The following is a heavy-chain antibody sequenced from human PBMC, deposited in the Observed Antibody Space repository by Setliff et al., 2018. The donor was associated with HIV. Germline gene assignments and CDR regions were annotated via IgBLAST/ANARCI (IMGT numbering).Heavy chain of an antibody. D-gene: IGHD6-19*01. J-gene: IGHJ6*03. CDR3: ARDGDSSGWYGYYYYMDV. CDR1: GYTFTDYF. Sequence: VKVSCKASGYTFTDYFIHWVRQAPGQGLEWMGRIIPIFGTANYAQKFQGRVTITADKSTSTAYMELSSLRSEDTAVYYCARDGDSSGWYGYYYYMDVWGKGTTVTVSS. V-gene: IGHV1-69*06. CDR2: IIPIFGTA.